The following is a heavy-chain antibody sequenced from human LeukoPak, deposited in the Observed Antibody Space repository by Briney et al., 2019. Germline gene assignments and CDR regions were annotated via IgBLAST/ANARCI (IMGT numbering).Heavy chain of an antibody. D-gene: IGHD6-25*01. CDR2: ISGSGGST. CDR3: ARRAPGATFDY. Sequence: TGGSLRLSCAASGFTFSSYAMSWVRQAPGKGLECVSDISGSGGSTYYADSVKGRFTISRDSSKNTLYMQMNTLRAEDTAVYYCARRAPGATFDYWGQGTLVTVSS. V-gene: IGHV3-23*01. J-gene: IGHJ4*02. CDR1: GFTFSSYA.